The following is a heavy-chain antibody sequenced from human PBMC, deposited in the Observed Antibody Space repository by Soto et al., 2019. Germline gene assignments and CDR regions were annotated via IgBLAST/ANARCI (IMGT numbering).Heavy chain of an antibody. V-gene: IGHV4-4*07. Sequence: SETLSLTCSVSGGSISKFYWSWIRKTAGKGLEWMGRVYATGTTDYNPSLRSRVAMSVDISKKTFSLRLTSVTAADTGVYYCVRDGSKTLRDRFDPWGQGTLVTVSS. J-gene: IGHJ5*02. CDR1: GGSISKFY. CDR3: VRDGSKTLRDRFDP. CDR2: VYATGTT.